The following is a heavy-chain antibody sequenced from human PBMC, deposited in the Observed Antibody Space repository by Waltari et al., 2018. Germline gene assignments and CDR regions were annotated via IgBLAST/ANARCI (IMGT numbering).Heavy chain of an antibody. J-gene: IGHJ5*02. CDR2: INHRGST. D-gene: IGHD3-3*01. Sequence: QVQLQQWGAGLLKPSETLSLTCAVYGGSFSGYYWSWIRQPPGKGLEWIGEINHRGSTNYNPSLKSRVTISVDTSKNQFSLKLSSVTAADTAVYYCARLFWSGYYCWFDPWGQGTLVTVSS. CDR1: GGSFSGYY. V-gene: IGHV4-34*01. CDR3: ARLFWSGYYCWFDP.